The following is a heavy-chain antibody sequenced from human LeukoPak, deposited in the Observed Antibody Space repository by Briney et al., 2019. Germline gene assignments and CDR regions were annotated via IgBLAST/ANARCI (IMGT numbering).Heavy chain of an antibody. V-gene: IGHV4-39*02. D-gene: IGHD6-19*01. Sequence: SETLSLTCTVSGGSISSSSYYWGWIRQPPGKGLEWIGSIYYSGSTYYNPSLKSRVTISVDTSKNQFSLKLSSVTAADTAVYYCARERKGGSGWYPLWYWGQGTLVTVSS. J-gene: IGHJ4*02. CDR2: IYYSGST. CDR3: ARERKGGSGWYPLWY. CDR1: GGSISSSSYY.